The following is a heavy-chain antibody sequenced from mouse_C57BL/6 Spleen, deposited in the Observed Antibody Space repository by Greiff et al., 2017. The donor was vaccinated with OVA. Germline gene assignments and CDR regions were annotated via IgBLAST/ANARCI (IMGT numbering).Heavy chain of an antibody. D-gene: IGHD2-1*01. V-gene: IGHV1-82*01. J-gene: IGHJ4*01. CDR3: ASNYVDAMDY. Sequence: QVQLKQSGPELVKPGASVKISCKASGYAFSSSWMNWVKQRPGKGLEWIGRIYPGDGDTNYNGKFKGKATLTADKSSSTAYMQLSSLTSEDSAVYFCASNYVDAMDYWGQGTSVTVSS. CDR2: IYPGDGDT. CDR1: GYAFSSSW.